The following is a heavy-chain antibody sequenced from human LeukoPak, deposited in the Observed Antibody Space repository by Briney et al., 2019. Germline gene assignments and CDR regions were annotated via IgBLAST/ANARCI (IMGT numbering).Heavy chain of an antibody. Sequence: SQTLSLTCTVSGGSISSGDYYWSWIHQPPGKGLEWIGYIYYSGSTYYNPSLKSRVTISVDTSKNQFSLKLSSVTAADAAVYYCAREDGDYWFDPWGQGTLVTVSS. V-gene: IGHV4-30-4*08. CDR3: AREDGDYWFDP. J-gene: IGHJ5*02. D-gene: IGHD4-17*01. CDR2: IYYSGST. CDR1: GGSISSGDYY.